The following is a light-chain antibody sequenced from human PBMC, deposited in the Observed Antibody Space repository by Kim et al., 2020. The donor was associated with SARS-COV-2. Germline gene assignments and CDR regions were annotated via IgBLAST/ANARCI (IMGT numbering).Light chain of an antibody. CDR1: SIGSKS. CDR3: QVWDSSSDHRVV. V-gene: IGLV3-21*04. CDR2: YDT. Sequence: PGKTARVSCGGTSIGSKSVHWYQQKSGQAPVLVIYYDTDRPSGIPERFSGSSSGNTATLTISRVEAGDEADYYCQVWDSSSDHRVVFGGGTKVTVL. J-gene: IGLJ2*01.